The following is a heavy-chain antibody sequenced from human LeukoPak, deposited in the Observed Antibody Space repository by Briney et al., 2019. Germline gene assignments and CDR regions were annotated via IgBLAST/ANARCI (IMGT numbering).Heavy chain of an antibody. CDR1: GDSISSYY. Sequence: PSETLSLTCTVSGDSISSYYWSWIRQPPGKGLEWIGYIYYSGSANYNPSLKSRVTISVDTSKNQFSLKLTSVTAADTAVYYCAREGGPYRPLDYSGQGTLVTVAS. CDR2: IYYSGSA. CDR3: AREGGPYRPLDY. J-gene: IGHJ4*02. V-gene: IGHV4-59*12.